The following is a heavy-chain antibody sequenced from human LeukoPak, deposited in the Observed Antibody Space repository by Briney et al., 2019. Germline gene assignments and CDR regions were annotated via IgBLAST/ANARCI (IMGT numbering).Heavy chain of an antibody. D-gene: IGHD4-23*01. CDR3: ARRAGGYSHPYDY. V-gene: IGHV3-53*01. CDR2: IYSGGST. Sequence: GGSLRLSCAASGFTFSSYSMNWVRQAPGKGLEWVSLIYSGGSTYYADSVKGRFTISRDNSKNTLYLQMNSLRAGDTAVYYCARRAGGYSHPYDYWGQGTLVTVSS. J-gene: IGHJ4*02. CDR1: GFTFSSYS.